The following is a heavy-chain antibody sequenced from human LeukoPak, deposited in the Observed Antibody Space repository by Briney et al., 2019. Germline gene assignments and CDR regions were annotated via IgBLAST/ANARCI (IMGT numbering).Heavy chain of an antibody. J-gene: IGHJ3*01. D-gene: IGHD4-17*01. CDR2: MNPNSGNT. CDR1: GYTFTSHD. V-gene: IGHV1-8*01. Sequence: GASVKVSCKASGYTFTSHDINWVRQATGQGLEWMGWMNPNSGNTGYAQKFQGRVTMTRDTSINTAYMELHSLRSEDTAVYYCAKDPNGDYIGAFDFWGQGTMVTVSS. CDR3: AKDPNGDYIGAFDF.